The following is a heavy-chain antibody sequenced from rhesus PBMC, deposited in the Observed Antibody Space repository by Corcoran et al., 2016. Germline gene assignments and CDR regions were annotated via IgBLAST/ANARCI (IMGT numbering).Heavy chain of an antibody. V-gene: IGHV7-114*01. CDR1: GYTFTSYG. CDR3: ARHSGSYYYLFDF. CDR2: ISTNTGKP. Sequence: QVQLVQSGAEVKQPGASVKVFCKASGYTFTSYGINWVRPDRGPRLEWMGGISTNTGKPTYAQGFKERFTFSMDTSISTAYLQISSLKAEDTAVYYCARHSGSYYYLFDFWGQGVLVTVSS. D-gene: IGHD3-16*01. J-gene: IGHJ4*01.